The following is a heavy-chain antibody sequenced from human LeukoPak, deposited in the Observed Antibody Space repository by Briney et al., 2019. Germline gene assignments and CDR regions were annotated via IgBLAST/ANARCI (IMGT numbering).Heavy chain of an antibody. Sequence: ASVKVSCKASAYTCTSYDINWVRQATGQGLEWMGWMNPNSGNTGYAQKFQGRVTMTRNTSIRTAYMELSSLRSEDTAVYYCARVRLGNSGVDYWGQGTLVTVSS. CDR2: MNPNSGNT. CDR1: AYTCTSYD. J-gene: IGHJ4*02. D-gene: IGHD4-23*01. CDR3: ARVRLGNSGVDY. V-gene: IGHV1-8*01.